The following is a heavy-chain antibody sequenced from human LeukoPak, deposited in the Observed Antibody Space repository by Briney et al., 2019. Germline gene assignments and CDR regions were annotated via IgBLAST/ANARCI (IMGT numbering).Heavy chain of an antibody. CDR2: IRYDGSNK. V-gene: IGHV3-30*02. J-gene: IGHJ4*02. Sequence: PGGSLRLSCAASGFIFSSYWMTWVRQAPGKGLEWVAFIRYDGSNKYYADSVKGRFTISRDNSKNTLYLQMNSLRAEDTAVYYCAKGSTVAEYGNYFDYWGQGTLVTVSS. D-gene: IGHD4-23*01. CDR3: AKGSTVAEYGNYFDY. CDR1: GFIFSSYW.